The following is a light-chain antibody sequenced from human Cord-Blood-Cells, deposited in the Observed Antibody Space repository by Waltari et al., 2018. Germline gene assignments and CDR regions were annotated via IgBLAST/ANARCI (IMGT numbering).Light chain of an antibody. CDR2: DAS. CDR1: QSVSSY. V-gene: IGKV3-11*01. CDR3: QQRSNFYT. Sequence: EIVLTQSPATLSLSPGERATLSCRASQSVSSYLAWYQQKPGQAPRLLSYDASNRATGIPARFSGSGSGTDFTLTISSLEPEDFAVYYCQQRSNFYTFGQGSKLEIK. J-gene: IGKJ2*01.